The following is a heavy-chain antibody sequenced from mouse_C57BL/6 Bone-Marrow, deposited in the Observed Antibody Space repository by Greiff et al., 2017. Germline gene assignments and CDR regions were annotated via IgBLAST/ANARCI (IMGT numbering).Heavy chain of an antibody. CDR3: ARFYDGYYPYYFDY. CDR2: IYPGGGST. J-gene: IGHJ2*01. CDR1: GYTFTSYW. V-gene: IGHV1-55*01. Sequence: QVHVKQPGAELVKPGASVKMSCKASGYTFTSYWITWVKQRPGQGLEWIGDIYPGGGSTNYNEKFKSKATLTVDTSSSTAYMQLSSLTSEDSAVYYGARFYDGYYPYYFDYWGQGTTLTVSS. D-gene: IGHD2-3*01.